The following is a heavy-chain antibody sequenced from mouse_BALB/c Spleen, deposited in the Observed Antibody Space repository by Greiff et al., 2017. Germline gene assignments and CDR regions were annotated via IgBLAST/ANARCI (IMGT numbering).Heavy chain of an antibody. CDR1: GYTFTSYW. V-gene: IGHV1-69*02. CDR2: IYPSDSYT. D-gene: IGHD2-1*01. J-gene: IGHJ3*01. Sequence: VQLQQPGAELVRPGASVKLSCKASGYTFTSYWINWVKQSPGQGLEWIGNIYPSDSYTNYNQKFKDKATLTVDKSSSTAYMQLSSPTSEDSAVYYCTRSTHGNFPWFAYWGQGTLVTVAA. CDR3: TRSTHGNFPWFAY.